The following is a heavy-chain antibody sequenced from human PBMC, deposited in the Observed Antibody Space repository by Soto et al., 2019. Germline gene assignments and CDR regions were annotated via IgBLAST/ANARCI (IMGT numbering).Heavy chain of an antibody. D-gene: IGHD3-16*01. CDR2: IIPIFGTA. CDR3: ARHLGGNHYYYGMDV. J-gene: IGHJ6*02. V-gene: IGHV1-69*12. CDR1: GGTFSSYA. Sequence: QVQLVQSGAEVKKPGSSVKVSCKASGGTFSSYAISWVRQAPGQGLEWMGGIIPIFGTADYAQKFQGRVKITADDFTSTAYMVLSSLRSEDTAVYYCARHLGGNHYYYGMDVWGQGTTVTVSS.